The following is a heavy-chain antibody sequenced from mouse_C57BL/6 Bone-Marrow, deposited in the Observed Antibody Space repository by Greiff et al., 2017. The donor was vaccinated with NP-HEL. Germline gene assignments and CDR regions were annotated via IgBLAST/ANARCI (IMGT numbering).Heavy chain of an antibody. Sequence: QVQLQQPGAELVKPGASVKLSRKASGYTFTSYWMQWVKQRPGQGLEWIGEIDPSDSYTNYNQKFKGKATLTVDTSSSTAYMQLSSLTSEDSAVYYCARGYGSSYDAMDYWGQGTSVTVSS. D-gene: IGHD1-1*01. CDR1: GYTFTSYW. CDR2: IDPSDSYT. J-gene: IGHJ4*01. CDR3: ARGYGSSYDAMDY. V-gene: IGHV1-50*01.